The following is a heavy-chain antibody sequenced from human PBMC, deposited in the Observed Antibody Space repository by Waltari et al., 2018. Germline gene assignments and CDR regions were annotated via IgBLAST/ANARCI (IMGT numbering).Heavy chain of an antibody. CDR1: GYSINSGYY. CDR2: ISHAGDT. D-gene: IGHD2-2*03. Sequence: QVQLQESGPGLVKPSETLSLTCDVSGYSINSGYYWGCVRQSPGKGLEWIATISHAGDTFYNPSLKSRVTISMDTSKNQFSLKLNSVTAADTAVYFCSRQVLGYCTSAACRRLESWGQGTLVTVSS. CDR3: SRQVLGYCTSAACRRLES. J-gene: IGHJ4*02. V-gene: IGHV4-38-2*01.